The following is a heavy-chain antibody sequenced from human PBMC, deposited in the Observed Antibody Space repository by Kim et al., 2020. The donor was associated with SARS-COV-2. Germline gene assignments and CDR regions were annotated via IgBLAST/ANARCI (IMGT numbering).Heavy chain of an antibody. CDR3: ARGYYDSSGYHDAFDI. V-gene: IGHV4-4*07. CDR1: GGSISSYY. J-gene: IGHJ3*02. Sequence: SETLSLTCTVSGGSISSYYWSWIRQPAGKGLEWIGRIYTSGSTNYNPSLKSRVTMSVDTSKNQFSLKLSSVTAADTAVYYCARGYYDSSGYHDAFDIWGQGTMVTVSS. D-gene: IGHD3-22*01. CDR2: IYTSGST.